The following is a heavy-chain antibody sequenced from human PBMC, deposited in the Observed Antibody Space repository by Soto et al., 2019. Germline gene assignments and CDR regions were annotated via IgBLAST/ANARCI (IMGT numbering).Heavy chain of an antibody. Sequence: PGGSLRLSCAASGFTFSSYGMHWVRQAPGKGLEWVAVISYDGSNKYYADSVKGRFTISRDNSKNTLYLQMNSLRAEDTAVYYCAKVGYSGTAHQGYFDYWGQGTLVTVSS. CDR1: GFTFSSYG. CDR2: ISYDGSNK. D-gene: IGHD1-26*01. CDR3: AKVGYSGTAHQGYFDY. V-gene: IGHV3-30*18. J-gene: IGHJ4*02.